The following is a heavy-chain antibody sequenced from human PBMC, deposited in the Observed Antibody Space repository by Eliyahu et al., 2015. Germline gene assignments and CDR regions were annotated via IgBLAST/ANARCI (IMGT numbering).Heavy chain of an antibody. CDR3: ATDFWQGYMGS. J-gene: IGHJ4*02. CDR1: GFTFTNVW. Sequence: EVQLVESGGGLVKPGXSXRLSCAAXGFTFTNVWMSWVRQVPGKGLEXVCRIKDKTAGGTTDYAAPVKGRFTVSRDDSKNTVYLQMNSLKIEDTAVYYCATDFWQGYMGSWGQGTLVTVSA. D-gene: IGHD2-15*01. CDR2: IKDKTAGGTT. V-gene: IGHV3-15*01.